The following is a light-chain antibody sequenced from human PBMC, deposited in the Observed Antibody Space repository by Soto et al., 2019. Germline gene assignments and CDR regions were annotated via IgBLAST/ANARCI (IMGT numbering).Light chain of an antibody. CDR3: SSYTTTYTLI. V-gene: IGLV2-14*01. Sequence: QPVLTQPASVSGSPGQSITISCTGTSSDIGAYDYVSWYQQHPGKAPKLIIYEVTNRPSGVSDRFSGSKSGNTASLTISGLQAEDEADYHCSSYTTTYTLIFGGGTKLTVL. CDR2: EVT. CDR1: SSDIGAYDY. J-gene: IGLJ2*01.